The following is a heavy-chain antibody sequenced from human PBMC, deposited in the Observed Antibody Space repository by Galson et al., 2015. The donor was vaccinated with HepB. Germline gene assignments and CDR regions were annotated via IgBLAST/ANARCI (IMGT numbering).Heavy chain of an antibody. Sequence: SLRLSCAASGFTFSTYIMNWVRQAPGKGLEWVSYISSSSTTIYYADSVKGRFTISRDNAKNSLYLQMNSLRAEDTAVYYCAVLRGNDLKPLDSWGQGTLVTVSS. V-gene: IGHV3-48*04. CDR2: ISSSSTTI. CDR1: GFTFSTYI. D-gene: IGHD4-23*01. CDR3: AVLRGNDLKPLDS. J-gene: IGHJ4*02.